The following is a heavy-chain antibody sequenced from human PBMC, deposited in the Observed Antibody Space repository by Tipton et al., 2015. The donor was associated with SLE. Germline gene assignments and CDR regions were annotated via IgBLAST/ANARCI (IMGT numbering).Heavy chain of an antibody. V-gene: IGHV4-59*01. CDR2: IYYSGST. D-gene: IGHD3-16*01. CDR3: AAGVRLHLGEVRGYYFDY. Sequence: TLSLTCTVSGGSISSYYWSWIRQPPGKGLEWIGYIYYSGSTNYNPSLKSRVTISVDTSKNQFSLKLSSVTAADTAVYYCAAGVRLHLGEVRGYYFDYWGQGTLVTVSS. CDR1: GGSISSYY. J-gene: IGHJ4*02.